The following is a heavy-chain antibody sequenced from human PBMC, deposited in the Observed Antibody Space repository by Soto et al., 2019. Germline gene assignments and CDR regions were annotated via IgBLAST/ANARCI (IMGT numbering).Heavy chain of an antibody. V-gene: IGHV1-69*13. CDR2: IIRIFHTP. J-gene: IGHJ4*02. D-gene: IGHD5-12*01. CDR3: VHRRDGYNSAFFDS. Sequence: SVKVSCKASGGTFSSYAFSRVRQAPGQGLEWMGGIIRIFHTPTYAQKFQGRVTITADESTSTAYMELISLRSDDTAVYYCVHRRDGYNSAFFDSWGQGTLVTVSS. CDR1: GGTFSSYA.